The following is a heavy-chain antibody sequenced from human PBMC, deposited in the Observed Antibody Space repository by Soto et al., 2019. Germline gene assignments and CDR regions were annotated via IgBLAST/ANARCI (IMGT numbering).Heavy chain of an antibody. J-gene: IGHJ4*02. CDR2: ISSTTNYI. CDR1: GFTFTRYS. CDR3: ERESEDLTSNFDY. V-gene: IGHV3-21*01. Sequence: GGSLRLSCAASGFTFTRYSMNWVRQAPGKGLEWVSSISSTTNYIYYADSMKGRFTVSRDNAKNSVYLEMNSLSAEDTAVYYCERESEDLTSNFDYWGQGTLVTVS.